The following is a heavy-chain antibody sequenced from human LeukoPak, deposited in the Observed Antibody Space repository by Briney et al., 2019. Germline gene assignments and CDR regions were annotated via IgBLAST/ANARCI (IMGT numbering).Heavy chain of an antibody. CDR3: ATTGYSGYDLGDY. CDR1: GFTFSSYS. CDR2: ISSSSSYI. Sequence: PGGSLRLSCAASGFTFSSYSMNWVRQAPGKGLEWVSSISSSSSYIYYADSVKGRFTISRDNAKNSLYLQMNSLRAEDTAVYYCATTGYSGYDLGDYWGQGTLVTVSS. D-gene: IGHD5-12*01. V-gene: IGHV3-21*01. J-gene: IGHJ4*02.